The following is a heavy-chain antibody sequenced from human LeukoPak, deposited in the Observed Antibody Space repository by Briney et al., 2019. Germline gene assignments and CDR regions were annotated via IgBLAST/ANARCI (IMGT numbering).Heavy chain of an antibody. D-gene: IGHD1-26*01. CDR2: IWYHGST. Sequence: SETLSLTCTVSGDSISSGGYFWSWLRQPPGKGLERIAHIWYHGSTHYTPSLKSRVATSLDTSANQFSLTLSSVTAADTAVYFCARTPHYSATTGGPYMDVWGQGTTVTVSS. CDR3: ARTPHYSATTGGPYMDV. CDR1: GDSISSGGYF. J-gene: IGHJ6*03. V-gene: IGHV4-31*03.